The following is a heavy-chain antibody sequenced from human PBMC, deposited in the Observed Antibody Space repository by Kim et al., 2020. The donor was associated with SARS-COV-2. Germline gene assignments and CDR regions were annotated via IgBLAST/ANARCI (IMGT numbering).Heavy chain of an antibody. CDR1: GFTFTYNA. Sequence: GGSLRLSCAASGFTFTYNAMSWVRQAPGKGLEWVSAISSSGGNTYYADSVKGRFTISRDNSKNTLYRQMNSLRAEDTAIYYCAKEDKVSGTYTSDVDYWGQGTLVTVSS. V-gene: IGHV3-23*01. CDR2: ISSSGGNT. J-gene: IGHJ4*02. CDR3: AKEDKVSGTYTSDVDY. D-gene: IGHD3-10*01.